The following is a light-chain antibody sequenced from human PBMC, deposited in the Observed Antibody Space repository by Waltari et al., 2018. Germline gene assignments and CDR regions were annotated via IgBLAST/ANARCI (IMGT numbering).Light chain of an antibody. J-gene: IGKJ1*01. CDR1: QSVDSW. V-gene: IGKV1-5*03. Sequence: DIQMTQSPSTLSDSVGDRVTITCRASQSVDSWLAWYQQTPRKAPRLLIQKASNLESGVPSRFSGSGFGTEFNLTISGLQPDDFATYYCQQYHTYWTFGQGTKVDIK. CDR2: KAS. CDR3: QQYHTYWT.